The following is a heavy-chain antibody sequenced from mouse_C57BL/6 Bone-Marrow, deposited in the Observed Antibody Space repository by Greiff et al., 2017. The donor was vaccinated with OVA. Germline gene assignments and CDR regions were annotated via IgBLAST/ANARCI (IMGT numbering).Heavy chain of an antibody. J-gene: IGHJ1*01. V-gene: IGHV5-6-3*01. CDR2: INSNGGST. CDR1: GLTFRSYG. CDR3: AYGSSYNWYFDV. D-gene: IGHD1-1*01. Sequence: EVMLVESGGGLVQPGGSLKLSCAASGLTFRSYGMSWVRQTPDKRLESVATINSNGGSTYYPDSVKGRFTISRDNAKNTLYLQMSSLKSEDTAMYYCAYGSSYNWYFDVWGAGTTVTVSS.